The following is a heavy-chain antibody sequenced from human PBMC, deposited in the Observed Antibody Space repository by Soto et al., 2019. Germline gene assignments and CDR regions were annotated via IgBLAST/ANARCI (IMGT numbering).Heavy chain of an antibody. CDR2: ISAYNGNT. J-gene: IGHJ6*01. V-gene: IGHV1-18*04. D-gene: IGHD3-3*01. Sequence: ASVNVSCKSAGYTFTSYCMSWVRQAPGQGLECMGWISAYNGNTNYAQKLQGRVTMTTDTFTSTAYMELRSLRSDDTAVYYCARTLGVSDTWSGYYGPYYGMDVWGQGTTVNVSS. CDR1: GYTFTSYC. CDR3: ARTLGVSDTWSGYYGPYYGMDV.